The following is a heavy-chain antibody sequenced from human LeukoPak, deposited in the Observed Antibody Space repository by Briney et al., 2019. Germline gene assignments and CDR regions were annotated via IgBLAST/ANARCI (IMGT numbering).Heavy chain of an antibody. J-gene: IGHJ3*02. CDR1: GASISGSDW. CDR3: ARDFEWPEVGGAFDI. D-gene: IGHD3-9*01. Sequence: ESGPGLVKPLGTLSLTCAVSGASISGSDWWTWVRQPPGKGLEWIGYIYYSGSTNYNPSLKNRVTISVDTSKNQFSLKLSSVTAADTAVYYCARDFEWPEVGGAFDIWGQGTMVTVSS. V-gene: IGHV4-4*02. CDR2: IYYSGST.